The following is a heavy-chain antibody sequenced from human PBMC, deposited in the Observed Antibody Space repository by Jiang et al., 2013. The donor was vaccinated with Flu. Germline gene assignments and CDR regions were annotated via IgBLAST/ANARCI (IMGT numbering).Heavy chain of an antibody. CDR3: ARELTTVPNWFDP. V-gene: IGHV4-4*07. CDR1: GGSISSYY. CDR2: IYTSGST. D-gene: IGHD4/OR15-4a*01. Sequence: LLKPSETLSLTCVVSGGSISSYYLSWIRQPAGKGLEWIGRIYTSGSTNYNPSLKSRVTMSVDTSQNQFSLKLSSVTAADTAVYYCARELTTVPNWFDPWGQGTLVTVSS. J-gene: IGHJ5*02.